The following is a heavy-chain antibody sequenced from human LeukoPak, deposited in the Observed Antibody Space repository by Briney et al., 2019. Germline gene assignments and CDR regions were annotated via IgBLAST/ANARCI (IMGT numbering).Heavy chain of an antibody. D-gene: IGHD1-26*01. CDR2: ICSGGST. Sequence: PGGSLRLSCAASGFTFSNYGMHWVRQAPGKGLEWVSVICSGGSTYYADSVKGRFTISRDNSKNTLYLQMNSLRAEDTAVYYCARPTNWGQGTLVTVSS. CDR1: GFTFSNYG. CDR3: ARPTN. V-gene: IGHV3-53*01. J-gene: IGHJ4*02.